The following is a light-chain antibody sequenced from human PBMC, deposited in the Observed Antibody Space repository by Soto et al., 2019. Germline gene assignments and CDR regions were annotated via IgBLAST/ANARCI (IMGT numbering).Light chain of an antibody. CDR3: QQYNSYPWT. V-gene: IGKV1-5*01. CDR2: DAS. CDR1: QSISSW. J-gene: IGKJ1*01. Sequence: DIQMTQSPSTLSASVGDRVTSTCRASQSISSWLVWYQQKPGKAPKLLIYDASSLESGVPSRFSGSGSGTEFTLTISSLQPDDVATYYCQQYNSYPWTFGQGTKVEIK.